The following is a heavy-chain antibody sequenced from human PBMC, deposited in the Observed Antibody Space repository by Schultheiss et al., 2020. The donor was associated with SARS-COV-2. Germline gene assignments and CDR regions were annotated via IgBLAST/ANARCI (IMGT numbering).Heavy chain of an antibody. J-gene: IGHJ4*02. CDR2: ISGSGGST. D-gene: IGHD2-21*02. CDR3: ARAAYRDYQPLLFPFDY. V-gene: IGHV3-23*01. CDR1: GFTFSIYA. Sequence: GGSLRLSCAASGFTFSIYAMSWVRQAPGKGLEWVSAISGSGGSTYYADSVKGRFTISRDNSKNTLYLQMNSLRAEDTAVYYCARAAYRDYQPLLFPFDYWGQGTLVTVSS.